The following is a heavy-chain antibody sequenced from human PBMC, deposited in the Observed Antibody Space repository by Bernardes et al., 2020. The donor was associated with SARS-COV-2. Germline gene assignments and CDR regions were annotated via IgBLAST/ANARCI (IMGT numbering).Heavy chain of an antibody. CDR3: ARGGIASAGTVDYYYYGMDV. V-gene: IGHV1-69*13. J-gene: IGHJ6*02. CDR1: GGTFSSYA. CDR2: IIPIFGTA. Sequence: SVKVSCKASGGTFSSYAISWVRQSPGQGLEWMGMIIPIFGTANYAQKFQGRVTITADESTSTAYMELSSLRSEDTAVYYCARGGIASAGTVDYYYYGMDVWGQGTTVTVSS. D-gene: IGHD6-13*01.